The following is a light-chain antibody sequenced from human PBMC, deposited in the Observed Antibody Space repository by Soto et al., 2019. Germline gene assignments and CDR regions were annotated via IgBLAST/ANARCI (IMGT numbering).Light chain of an antibody. J-gene: IGKJ4*01. CDR2: GAS. V-gene: IGKV3-20*01. CDR3: QQYASSPLT. CDR1: QTVGRNY. Sequence: EIVLTQSPGSLSLSPGERATLSCRASQTVGRNYLAWYQQKPGQTPRLLIHGASNRATGSPDRISGSGSGPDFTLIISRLEPEDFEVYYWQQYASSPLTFGGGTKVEIK.